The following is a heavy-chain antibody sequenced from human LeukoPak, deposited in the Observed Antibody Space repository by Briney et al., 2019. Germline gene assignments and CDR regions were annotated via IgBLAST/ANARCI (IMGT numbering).Heavy chain of an antibody. CDR3: AREGASGWYPY. CDR1: GGTFISYA. V-gene: IGHV3-30*17. J-gene: IGHJ4*02. Sequence: SCKASGGTFISYAISWVRQAPGKGLDWMAVISKDGTEKHYADSVKGRFSISRDNSRNTLFLQLNGLRPEDTAIYYCAREGASGWYPYWGQGTLVTVSS. D-gene: IGHD6-19*01. CDR2: ISKDGTEK.